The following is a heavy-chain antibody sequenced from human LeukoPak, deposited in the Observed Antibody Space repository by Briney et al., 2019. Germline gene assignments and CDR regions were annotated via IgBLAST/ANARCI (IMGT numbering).Heavy chain of an antibody. V-gene: IGHV3-53*01. J-gene: IGHJ3*02. CDR1: GFTVSSNY. Sequence: PGGSLRLSCAASGFTVSSNYMSWVRQAPGKGLEWVSVIYSGGGTYYADSVKGRFTISRDNSKNTLYLQMNSLRAEDTAVYYCARGFDPDAFDIWGQGTMVTVSS. CDR2: IYSGGGT. CDR3: ARGFDPDAFDI. D-gene: IGHD3-9*01.